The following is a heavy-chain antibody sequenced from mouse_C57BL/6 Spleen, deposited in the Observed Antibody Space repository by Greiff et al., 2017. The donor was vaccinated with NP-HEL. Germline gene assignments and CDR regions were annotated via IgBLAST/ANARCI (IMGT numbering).Heavy chain of an antibody. Sequence: QVQLQQPGAELVMPGASVKLSCKASGYTFTSYWMHWVKQRPGQGLEWIGEIDPSDSYTNYNQKVKGKSTLTVDKSSSTAYMQLSSLTSEDSAVYYCARRRDYDGAYYFDYWGQGTTLTVSS. J-gene: IGHJ2*01. CDR1: GYTFTSYW. D-gene: IGHD2-4*01. CDR2: IDPSDSYT. V-gene: IGHV1-69*01. CDR3: ARRRDYDGAYYFDY.